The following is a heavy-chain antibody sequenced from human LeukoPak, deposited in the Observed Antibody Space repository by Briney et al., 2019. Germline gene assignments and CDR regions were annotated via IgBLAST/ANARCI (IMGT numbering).Heavy chain of an antibody. Sequence: ASVKVSCKAARYTFTGYYMHWVRQAPGQGLEWMGRINPNSGGTNYAQKFQGRVTMTRDTSISTAYMELSRLRSDDTAVYYCASISPSSRYFDLWGRGTLVTVSS. CDR1: RYTFTGYY. CDR3: ASISPSSRYFDL. V-gene: IGHV1-2*06. J-gene: IGHJ2*01. CDR2: INPNSGGT.